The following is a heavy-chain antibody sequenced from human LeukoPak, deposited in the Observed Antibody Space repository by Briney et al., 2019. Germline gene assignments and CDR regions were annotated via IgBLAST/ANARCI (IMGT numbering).Heavy chain of an antibody. J-gene: IGHJ4*02. CDR3: AKDRYYYGSGSYYSLDY. V-gene: IGHV3-30*18. Sequence: GRSLRLSCAASGFTFSSYGMHWVRQAPGKGLEWVAVISYDGNNKYYADSVKGRFTIFRDNSKNTLYLQMNSLRAEDTAVYYCAKDRYYYGSGSYYSLDYWGQGTLVTVSS. D-gene: IGHD3-10*01. CDR2: ISYDGNNK. CDR1: GFTFSSYG.